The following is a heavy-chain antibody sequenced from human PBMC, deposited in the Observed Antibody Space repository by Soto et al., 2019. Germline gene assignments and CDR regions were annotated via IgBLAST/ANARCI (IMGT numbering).Heavy chain of an antibody. J-gene: IGHJ5*02. D-gene: IGHD3-16*01. CDR1: GYTFTSYG. CDR3: ARWGSYYPARNWFGP. V-gene: IGHV1-18*01. CDR2: ISGFNDDT. Sequence: QAQLVQSGVEMKNVGASVKVSCKASGYTFTSYGISWVRQAPGQGLEWMGWISGFNDDTNHAQKCQGRVTVTKDTSTSTAYMELRSLKSDDTAVYYCARWGSYYPARNWFGPWGQGTLVTVSS.